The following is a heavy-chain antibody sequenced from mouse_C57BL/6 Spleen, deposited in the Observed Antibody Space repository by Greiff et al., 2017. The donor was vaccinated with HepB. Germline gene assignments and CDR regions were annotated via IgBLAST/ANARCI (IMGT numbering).Heavy chain of an antibody. Sequence: EVKLMESGGGLVKPGGSLKLSCAASGFTFSDYGMHWVRQAPEKGLEWVAYISSGSSTIYYADTVKGRFTISRDNAKNTLFLQMTSLRSEDTAMYYCAKSYDGYPYWYFDVWGTGTTVTVSS. V-gene: IGHV5-17*01. CDR2: ISSGSSTI. CDR1: GFTFSDYG. J-gene: IGHJ1*03. D-gene: IGHD2-3*01. CDR3: AKSYDGYPYWYFDV.